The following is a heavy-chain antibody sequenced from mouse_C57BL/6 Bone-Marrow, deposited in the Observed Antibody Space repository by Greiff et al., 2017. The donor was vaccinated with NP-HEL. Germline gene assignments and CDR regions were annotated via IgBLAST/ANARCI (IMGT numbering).Heavy chain of an antibody. D-gene: IGHD4-1*01. CDR1: GYTFTSYG. CDR3: ARRDLGRHYAMDY. J-gene: IGHJ4*01. V-gene: IGHV1-81*01. CDR2: IYPRSGNT. Sequence: QVHVKQSGAELARPGASVKLSCKASGYTFTSYGISWVKQRTGQGLEWIGEIYPRSGNTYYNEKFKGKATLTADKSSSTAYMELRSLTSEDSAVYFCARRDLGRHYAMDYWGQGTSVTVSS.